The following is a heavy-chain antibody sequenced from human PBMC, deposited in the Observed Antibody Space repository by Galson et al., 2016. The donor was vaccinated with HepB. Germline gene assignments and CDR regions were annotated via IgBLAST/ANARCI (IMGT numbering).Heavy chain of an antibody. Sequence: CAISGDSVSSNSAAWNWIRQSPSRGLEWLGRTYYRSKWYNDYAVSVKSRITINPDTSKNQFSLQLNSVTPEDPAVYYCARGYPRYDFVWGSYRSNLGSLHYYYYMDGWGKGTAVTVSS. CDR1: GDSVSSNSAA. CDR3: ARGYPRYDFVWGSYRSNLGSLHYYYYMDG. J-gene: IGHJ6*03. V-gene: IGHV6-1*01. D-gene: IGHD3-16*02. CDR2: TYYRSKWYN.